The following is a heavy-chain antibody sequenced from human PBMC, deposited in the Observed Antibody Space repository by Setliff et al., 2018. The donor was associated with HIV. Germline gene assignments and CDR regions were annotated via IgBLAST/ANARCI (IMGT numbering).Heavy chain of an antibody. V-gene: IGHV4-39*01. J-gene: IGHJ2*01. CDR3: ASPRGYCSGGTCHFWYFDL. CDR1: GGSISSSTYY. D-gene: IGHD2-15*01. CDR2: ISYSGST. Sequence: SETLTLTCTVSGGSISSSTYYWGWIRQPPGKGLEWIGTISYSGSTYYNPSLKSRVIISVDTSKNQFSLKLSSVTAADTAVYYCASPRGYCSGGTCHFWYFDLWGRGTLVTVSS.